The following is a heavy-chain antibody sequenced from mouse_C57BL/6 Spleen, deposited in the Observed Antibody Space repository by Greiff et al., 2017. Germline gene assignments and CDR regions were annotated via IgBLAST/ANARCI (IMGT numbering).Heavy chain of an antibody. Sequence: EVHLVESGGGLVKPGGSLKLSCAASGFTFSSYAMSWVRQTPEKRLEWVATISDGGSYTYYPDNVKGRFTISRDNAKNNLYLQMSHLTSEDTAMYDCARAMVPDYAMDYWGQGTSVTVSS. D-gene: IGHD2-2*01. J-gene: IGHJ4*01. CDR3: ARAMVPDYAMDY. V-gene: IGHV5-4*01. CDR1: GFTFSSYA. CDR2: ISDGGSYT.